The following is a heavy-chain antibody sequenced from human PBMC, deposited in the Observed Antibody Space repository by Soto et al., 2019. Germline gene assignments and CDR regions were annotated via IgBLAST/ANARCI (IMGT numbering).Heavy chain of an antibody. CDR3: ARDHDVEMATIRAFDI. J-gene: IGHJ3*02. CDR1: GGTFSSYA. D-gene: IGHD5-12*01. CDR2: IIPIFGTA. Sequence: QVQLVQSGAEVKKPGSSVKVSCKASGGTFSSYAISWVRQAPGQGLEWMGGIIPIFGTANYAQKFQGRVTITADEATSTASMALSSLRSEDTAVYYCARDHDVEMATIRAFDIWGQGTMVTVSS. V-gene: IGHV1-69*12.